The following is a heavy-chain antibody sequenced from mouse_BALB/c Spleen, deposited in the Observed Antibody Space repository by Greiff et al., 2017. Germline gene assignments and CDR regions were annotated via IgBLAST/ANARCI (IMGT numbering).Heavy chain of an antibody. CDR2: ISSGSSTI. CDR3: ARDDVGAMDY. CDR1: GFTFSSFG. Sequence: EVQVVESGGGLVQPGGSRKLSCAASGFTFSSFGMHWVRQAPEKGLEWVAYISSGSSTIYYADTVKGRFTISRDNPKNTLFLQMTSLRSEDTAMYYCARDDVGAMDYWGQGTSVTVSS. J-gene: IGHJ4*01. V-gene: IGHV5-17*02. D-gene: IGHD2-12*01.